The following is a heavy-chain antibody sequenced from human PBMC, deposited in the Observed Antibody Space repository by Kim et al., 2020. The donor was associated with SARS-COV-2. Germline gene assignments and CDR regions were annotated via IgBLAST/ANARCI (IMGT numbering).Heavy chain of an antibody. V-gene: IGHV4-4*02. J-gene: IGHJ4*01. D-gene: IGHD1-26*01. Sequence: SETLSLTCSVSGASILNPSLIWWSWVRQPPGPGLEWIGAITPTGTPNYNPSLKSGVTISVDKSRNQLSLKLSSVAAADPAVYYCARDQVGPTSAYDYWG. CDR2: ITPTGTP. CDR1: GASILNPSLIW. CDR3: ARDQVGPTSAYDY.